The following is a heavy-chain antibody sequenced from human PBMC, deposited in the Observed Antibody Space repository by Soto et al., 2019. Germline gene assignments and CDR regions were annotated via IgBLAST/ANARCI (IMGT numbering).Heavy chain of an antibody. J-gene: IGHJ4*02. CDR1: GFTFSSYE. D-gene: IGHD6-13*01. CDR2: ISSSGSTI. Sequence: PGGSLRLSCAASGFTFSSYEMNWVRQAPGKGLEWVSYISSSGSTIYYADSVKGRFTISRDNAKNSLYLQMNSLRAEDTAVYYCAREPYSSSWYPFDYWGQGTLVPVSS. CDR3: AREPYSSSWYPFDY. V-gene: IGHV3-48*03.